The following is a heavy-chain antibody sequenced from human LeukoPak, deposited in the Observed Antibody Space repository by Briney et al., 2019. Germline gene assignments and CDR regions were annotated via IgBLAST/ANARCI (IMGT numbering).Heavy chain of an antibody. D-gene: IGHD3-3*01. CDR3: AKGAIFGVVIQNWFDP. J-gene: IGHJ5*02. CDR1: GFTFSSYA. CDR2: ISGSGGGT. V-gene: IGHV3-23*01. Sequence: PGGSLRLSCAASGFTFSSYAIGWVRQAPGKGLEWVSAISGSGGGTYYADSVKGRFTISRGNSKNTLYLQMNSLRAEDTAVYYCAKGAIFGVVIQNWFDPWGQGTLVTVSS.